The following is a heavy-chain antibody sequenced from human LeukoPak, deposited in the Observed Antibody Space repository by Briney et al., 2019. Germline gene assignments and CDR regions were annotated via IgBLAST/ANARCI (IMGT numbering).Heavy chain of an antibody. Sequence: GASVTVSCKASGGTFSSYAISWVRQAPGQGLEWMGGIIPIFGTANYAQKFQGRVTITADESTSTAYMELSSLRSEDTAVYYCARRGPYSSGWSDSYYFDYWGQGTLVTVSS. J-gene: IGHJ4*02. D-gene: IGHD6-19*01. CDR1: GGTFSSYA. V-gene: IGHV1-69*13. CDR2: IIPIFGTA. CDR3: ARRGPYSSGWSDSYYFDY.